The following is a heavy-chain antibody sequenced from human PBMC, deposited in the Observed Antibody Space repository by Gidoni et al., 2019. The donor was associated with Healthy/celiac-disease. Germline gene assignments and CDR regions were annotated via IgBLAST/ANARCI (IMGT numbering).Heavy chain of an antibody. D-gene: IGHD3-10*01. CDR3: TRSAYGSGSYTFDY. Sequence: EVQLVESGGGLVKPGRSLRLSCTASGFTFGDYAMSWFRQAPGKGLEWVGFIRSKAYGGTTEYAASVKGRFTISRDDSKSIAYLQMNSLKTEDTAVYYCTRSAYGSGSYTFDYWGQGTLVTVSS. J-gene: IGHJ4*02. V-gene: IGHV3-49*05. CDR1: GFTFGDYA. CDR2: IRSKAYGGTT.